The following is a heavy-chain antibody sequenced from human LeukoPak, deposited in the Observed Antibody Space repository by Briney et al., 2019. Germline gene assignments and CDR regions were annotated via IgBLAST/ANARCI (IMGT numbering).Heavy chain of an antibody. Sequence: GGSLRLSCAASGFTFSTYNMNWVRQAPGKGLEWVSGISGNGGSTYYADSVKGRFTISRDNSKNTLYLQMNSLRAEDTAVYYCAYGYYYKYYFDYWGQGTLVTVSS. CDR3: AYGYYYKYYFDY. CDR2: ISGNGGST. J-gene: IGHJ4*02. V-gene: IGHV3-23*01. CDR1: GFTFSTYN. D-gene: IGHD3-22*01.